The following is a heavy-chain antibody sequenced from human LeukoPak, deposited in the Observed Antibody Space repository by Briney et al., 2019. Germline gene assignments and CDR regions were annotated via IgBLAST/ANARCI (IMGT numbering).Heavy chain of an antibody. J-gene: IGHJ3*02. D-gene: IGHD4-17*01. CDR3: ASSEAPVDI. CDR2: INTDGSST. Sequence: PGGSLRLSCPASVFTFSSYWMHGVRQPRGKGLVWVSSINTDGSSTSYADSVKGRFTISRDNAKNTLYLQMNSLRAEDTAVYYCASSEAPVDIWGQGTMVTVSS. V-gene: IGHV3-74*01. CDR1: VFTFSSYW.